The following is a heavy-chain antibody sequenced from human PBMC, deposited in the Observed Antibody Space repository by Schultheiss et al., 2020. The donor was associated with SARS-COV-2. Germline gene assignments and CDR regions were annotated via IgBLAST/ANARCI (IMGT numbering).Heavy chain of an antibody. Sequence: SQTLSLTCTVSGGSISSYYWSWIRQPPGKGLEWIGYIYYSGSTNYNPSLKSRVTISVDTSKNQFSLKLSSVTAADTAVYYCARVALDYTGFDPWGQGTLVTVSS. CDR3: ARVALDYTGFDP. D-gene: IGHD4-11*01. V-gene: IGHV4-59*12. CDR2: IYYSGST. J-gene: IGHJ5*02. CDR1: GGSISSYY.